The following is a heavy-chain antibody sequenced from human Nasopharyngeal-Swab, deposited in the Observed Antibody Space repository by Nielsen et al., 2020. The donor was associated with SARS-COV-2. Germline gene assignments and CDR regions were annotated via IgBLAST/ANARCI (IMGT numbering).Heavy chain of an antibody. CDR1: GLTFCSYA. Sequence: GGSLTLSCAPSGLTFCSYAMHWVRQAPAKGLEWVAVKSYDGSNKYYADFVKGRFTISRDNSKHTIYLQMNSLRAEDTAVYYCARTGGSYFDDWGQGTLVTVSS. D-gene: IGHD1-26*01. V-gene: IGHV3-30-3*01. CDR2: KSYDGSNK. CDR3: ARTGGSYFDD. J-gene: IGHJ4*02.